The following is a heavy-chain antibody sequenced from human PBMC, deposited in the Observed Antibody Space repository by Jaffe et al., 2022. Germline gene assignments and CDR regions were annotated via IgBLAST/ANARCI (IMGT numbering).Heavy chain of an antibody. CDR3: ARGVSIPRIPRRPRRPLDY. J-gene: IGHJ4*02. D-gene: IGHD3-3*01. CDR2: INHSGST. V-gene: IGHV4-34*01. CDR1: GGSFSGYY. Sequence: QVQLQQWGAGLLKPSETLSLTCAVYGGSFSGYYWSWIRQPPGKGLEWIGEINHSGSTNYNPSLKSRVTISVDTSKNQFSLKLSSVTAADTAVYYCARGVSIPRIPRRPRRPLDYWGQGTLVTVSS.